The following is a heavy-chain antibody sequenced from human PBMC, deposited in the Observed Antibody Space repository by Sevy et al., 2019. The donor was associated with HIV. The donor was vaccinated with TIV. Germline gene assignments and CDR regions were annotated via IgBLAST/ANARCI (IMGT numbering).Heavy chain of an antibody. V-gene: IGHV7-4-1*02. D-gene: IGHD5-18*01. CDR2: INTNTGQP. Sequence: ASVKVSCKASGYDITNYAINWVRQAPGQGLEWMGWINTNTGQPTYAQAFKGRFVFSLDTSVSTAYLQISSLKAEDTAMYYCASPFPYSSSPEADYWGQGTLVTVSS. CDR3: ASPFPYSSSPEADY. CDR1: GYDITNYA. J-gene: IGHJ4*02.